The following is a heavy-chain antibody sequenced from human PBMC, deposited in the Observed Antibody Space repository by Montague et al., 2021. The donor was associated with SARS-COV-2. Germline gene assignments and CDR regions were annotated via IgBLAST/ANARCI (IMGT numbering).Heavy chain of an antibody. CDR3: ARGSVGGNYFDY. Sequence: SLRLSCAASGFIFSSYGMHWVRQAPGKGLEWVAHIWYDGSNENYVDSVKGRFTISRDNFKNTLYLQMNSLRAEDTAIYYCARGSVGGNYFDYWGQGTLVTVSS. V-gene: IGHV3-33*01. CDR1: GFIFSSYG. CDR2: IWYDGSNE. D-gene: IGHD1-26*01. J-gene: IGHJ4*02.